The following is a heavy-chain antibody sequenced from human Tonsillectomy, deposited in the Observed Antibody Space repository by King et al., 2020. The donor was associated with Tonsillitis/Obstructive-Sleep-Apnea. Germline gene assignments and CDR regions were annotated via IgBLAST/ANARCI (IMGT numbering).Heavy chain of an antibody. CDR3: ARDDVVGRYIDS. CDR2: INPSSGVT. CDR1: GYTFTWYY. V-gene: IGHV1-46*01. D-gene: IGHD2-21*01. Sequence: VQLVESGAEVKTPGASVKVSCKASGYTFTWYYIHWVRQARGQGLEWMGIINPSSGVTRYAQKFQGRVTMTTDTSASTVHVELSSLRSEDTAVYYCARDDVVGRYIDSWGQGTLVTVSS. J-gene: IGHJ4*02.